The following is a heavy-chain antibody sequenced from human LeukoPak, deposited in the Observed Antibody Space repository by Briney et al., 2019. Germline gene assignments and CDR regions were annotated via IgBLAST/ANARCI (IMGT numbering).Heavy chain of an antibody. CDR3: ARGHNSGSYYYMDV. V-gene: IGHV3-23*01. D-gene: IGHD6-19*01. J-gene: IGHJ6*03. CDR1: GFIFINYP. Sequence: PGGSLSFSCEALGFIFINYPLTWVRKAQGKGPDWVPGFTGGGGGAYYADSVRGRFTISRDNSMNTLSLHMNSLRAEDTAIYYCARGHNSGSYYYMDVWGKGTTVTVSS. CDR2: FTGGGGGA.